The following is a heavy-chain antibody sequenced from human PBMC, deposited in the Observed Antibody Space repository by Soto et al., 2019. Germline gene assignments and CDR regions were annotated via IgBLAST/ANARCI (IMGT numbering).Heavy chain of an antibody. J-gene: IGHJ4*02. CDR1: GFTFGDFY. D-gene: IGHD3-16*01. V-gene: IGHV3-11*01. CDR3: ARPNWNSRGGVYNL. Sequence: ESGGGLVEPGGSLRLSCTASGFTFGDFYMMWFRQAPGRGLEWISYITKTGTTIYHADPVKGRFSVSRDNARSSLYLQMNSLGAEDTAVYFCARPNWNSRGGVYNLWGQGTLVTVSS. CDR2: ITKTGTTI.